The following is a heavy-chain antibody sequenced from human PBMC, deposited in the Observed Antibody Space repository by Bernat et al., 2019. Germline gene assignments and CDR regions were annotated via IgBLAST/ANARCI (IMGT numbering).Heavy chain of an antibody. CDR1: GFTFSSYA. CDR2: ISGSGGST. Sequence: EVQLLESGGGLVQPGGSLRLSCAASGFTFSSYAMSWVRQAPGKGLEWVSAISGSGGSTYYADSVKGRFTISRDKSKNTLYLQMNNLRAEDTAVCYWAKNPGERRRQNWFDPWGQGTLVTVSS. CDR3: AKNPGERRRQNWFDP. J-gene: IGHJ5*02. D-gene: IGHD2-21*01. V-gene: IGHV3-23*01.